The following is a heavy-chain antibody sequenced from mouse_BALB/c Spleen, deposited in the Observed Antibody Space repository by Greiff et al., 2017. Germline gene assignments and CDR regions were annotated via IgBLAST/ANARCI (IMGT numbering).Heavy chain of an antibody. Sequence: VQLKESGPGLVKPSQSLSLTCTVTGYSITSDYAWNWIRQFPGNKLEWMGYISYSGSTSYNPSLKSRISITRDTSKNQFFLQLNSVTTEDTATYYCARYGYDRHYFDYWGQGTTLTVSS. CDR3: ARYGYDRHYFDY. V-gene: IGHV3-2*02. J-gene: IGHJ2*01. CDR1: GYSITSDYA. CDR2: ISYSGST. D-gene: IGHD2-2*01.